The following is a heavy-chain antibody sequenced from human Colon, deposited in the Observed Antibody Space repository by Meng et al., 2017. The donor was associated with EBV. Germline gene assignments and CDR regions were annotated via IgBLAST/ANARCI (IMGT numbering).Heavy chain of an antibody. V-gene: IGHV4-30-4*01. CDR2: IHHSGSA. CDR3: ASFDHIPRRNYFDY. J-gene: IGHJ4*02. D-gene: IGHD2-21*01. CDR1: GGSMSSGNYY. Sequence: QGRLAESGPGLVEPSQTLSLTCTVSGGSMSSGNYYWSSIRQAPGKGLEWIGYIHHSGSAYYNPSLKSRVSISVDTSKNQFSLNLNSMTAADTAVYYCASFDHIPRRNYFDYWGQGTLVTVSS.